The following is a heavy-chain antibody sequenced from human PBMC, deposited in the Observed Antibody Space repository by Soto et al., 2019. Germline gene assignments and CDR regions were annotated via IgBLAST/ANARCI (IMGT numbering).Heavy chain of an antibody. Sequence: GGSLRLSCAASGFTFSSYAMSWVRQAPGKGLEWVSAISGSGGSTYYADSVKGRFTISRDNSKNTLYLQMNSLRAEDTAVYYCAKDLTHYDFWSGYFLMNYGMDVWGQGTTVTVSS. CDR1: GFTFSSYA. J-gene: IGHJ6*02. CDR2: ISGSGGST. D-gene: IGHD3-3*01. CDR3: AKDLTHYDFWSGYFLMNYGMDV. V-gene: IGHV3-23*01.